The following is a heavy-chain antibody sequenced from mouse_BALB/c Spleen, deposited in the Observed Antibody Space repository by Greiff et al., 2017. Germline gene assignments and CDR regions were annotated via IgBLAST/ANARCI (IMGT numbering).Heavy chain of an antibody. CDR2: IWAGGST. Sequence: QLQQSGPGLVAPSQSLSITCTVSGFSLTSYGVHWVRQPPGKGLEWLGVIWAGGSTNYNSALMSRLSISKDNSKSQVFLKMNSLQTDDTAMYYCARAYGNYLYWYFDVWGAGTTVTVSS. CDR3: ARAYGNYLYWYFDV. J-gene: IGHJ1*01. V-gene: IGHV2-9*02. D-gene: IGHD2-1*01. CDR1: GFSLTSYG.